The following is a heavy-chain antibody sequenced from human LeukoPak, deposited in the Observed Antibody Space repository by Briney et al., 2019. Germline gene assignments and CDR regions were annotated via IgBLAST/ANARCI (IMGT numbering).Heavy chain of an antibody. CDR2: INRDGTTT. J-gene: IGHJ3*01. D-gene: IGHD2-2*01. V-gene: IGHV3-74*03. Sequence: PTGGSLRLSCAASGFTFSSYWMHWVRQAPGKGLVWVSRINRDGTTTTYADSVKGRFTISRDNAKNTLHLQMNSLRAEDSAVYYCTRAGFCTTSSCYMFDWGPGTMVTVSS. CDR3: TRAGFCTTSSCYMFD. CDR1: GFTFSSYW.